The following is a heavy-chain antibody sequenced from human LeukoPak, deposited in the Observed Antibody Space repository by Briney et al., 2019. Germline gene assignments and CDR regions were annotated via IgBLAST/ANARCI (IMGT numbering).Heavy chain of an antibody. Sequence: SETLSLICAVYGGSFSGYYWSWIRQPPGKGLEWIGEINHSGSTNYNPSLKSRVTISVDTSKNQFSLKLSSVTAADTAVYYCASSDSSSWYVRVVYYVYWGQGTLVTVSS. CDR1: GGSFSGYY. J-gene: IGHJ4*02. D-gene: IGHD6-13*01. V-gene: IGHV4-34*01. CDR2: INHSGST. CDR3: ASSDSSSWYVRVVYYVY.